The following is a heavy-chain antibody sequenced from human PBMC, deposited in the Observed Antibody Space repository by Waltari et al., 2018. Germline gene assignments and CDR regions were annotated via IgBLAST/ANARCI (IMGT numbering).Heavy chain of an antibody. V-gene: IGHV3-33*01. CDR3: ASMATTSDFDY. Sequence: GGSLRLSCAASGFTFSDHGMLWVRQAPGMGLEWVSLIWHDGTYKYYADFVKGRFSISRDNSKNMVYLQMNGLRAEDTAVYFCASMATTSDFDYWGQGALVTVSS. D-gene: IGHD4-17*01. CDR1: GFTFSDHG. J-gene: IGHJ4*02. CDR2: IWHDGTYK.